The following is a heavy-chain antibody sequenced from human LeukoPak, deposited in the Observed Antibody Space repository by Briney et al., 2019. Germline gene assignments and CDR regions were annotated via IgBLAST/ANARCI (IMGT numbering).Heavy chain of an antibody. V-gene: IGHV3-23*01. Sequence: GGSLRFSCAASGFTFSSYAMSWVRQAPGKGLEWVSAISGSGGSTYYADSVKGRFTISRDNSKNTLYLQMNSLRAEDTAVYYCAKDLIVGATGAEYFQHWGQGTLVTVSS. J-gene: IGHJ1*01. D-gene: IGHD1-26*01. CDR3: AKDLIVGATGAEYFQH. CDR1: GFTFSSYA. CDR2: ISGSGGST.